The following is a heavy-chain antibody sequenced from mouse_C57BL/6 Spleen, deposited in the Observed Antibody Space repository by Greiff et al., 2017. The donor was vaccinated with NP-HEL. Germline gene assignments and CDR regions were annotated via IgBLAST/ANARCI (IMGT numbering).Heavy chain of an antibody. CDR3: AKTGPGAMDY. CDR1: GYTFTDYN. J-gene: IGHJ4*01. D-gene: IGHD4-1*01. V-gene: IGHV1-22*01. CDR2: INPNNGGT. Sequence: VQLKQSGPELVKPGASVKMSCKASGYTFTDYNMHWVKQSHGKSLEWIGYINPNNGGTSYNQKFKGKATLTVNKSSSTAYMELRSLTSEDSAVYYCAKTGPGAMDYWGQGTSVTVSS.